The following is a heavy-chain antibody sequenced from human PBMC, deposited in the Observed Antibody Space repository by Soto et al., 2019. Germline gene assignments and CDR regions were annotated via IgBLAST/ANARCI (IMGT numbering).Heavy chain of an antibody. D-gene: IGHD2-2*03. CDR1: GFTFSRYE. Sequence: HPGGSLRLSCAASGFTFSRYEMNWVRQAPGKGLEWVSHISSSGSSIYYADSVKGRFTIAGDNAKNSMYLQMNSLRAEDTAVYYCGRVGIGYYYGMDVWGQGTTVTVSS. J-gene: IGHJ6*02. CDR2: ISSSGSSI. V-gene: IGHV3-48*03. CDR3: GRVGIGYYYGMDV.